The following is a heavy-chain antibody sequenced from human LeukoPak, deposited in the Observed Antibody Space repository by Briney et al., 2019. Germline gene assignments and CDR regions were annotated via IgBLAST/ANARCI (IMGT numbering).Heavy chain of an antibody. V-gene: IGHV4-31*03. D-gene: IGHD3-22*01. CDR2: VYYSGST. CDR1: GGSISSGGYY. CDR3: ARDWSVDSSGYYFDL. J-gene: IGHJ2*01. Sequence: TLSLTCTVSGGSISSGGYYWSWIRHHPGKGLEWIGYVYYSGSTYYNPSLKSRVTISVDTSKNQFSLKLSSVTAADTAVYYCARDWSVDSSGYYFDLWGRGTLVTVSS.